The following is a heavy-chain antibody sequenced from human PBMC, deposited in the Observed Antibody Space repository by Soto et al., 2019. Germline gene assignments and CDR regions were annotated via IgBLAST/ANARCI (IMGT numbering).Heavy chain of an antibody. D-gene: IGHD2-21*01. CDR3: ARGKIEVVADYGIDV. CDR2: IYYSGST. V-gene: IGHV4-59*08. Sequence: PSETLSLTCTVSGGSISSYYWSWIRQPPGKGLEWIGYIYYSGSTNYNPSLKSRVTISVDTSKNQFSLKQSYVTAADTAVYYCARGKIEVVADYGIDVWGQGTTVTVSS. CDR1: GGSISSYY. J-gene: IGHJ6*02.